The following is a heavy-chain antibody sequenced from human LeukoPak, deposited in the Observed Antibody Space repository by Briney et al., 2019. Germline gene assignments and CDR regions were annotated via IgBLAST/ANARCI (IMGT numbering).Heavy chain of an antibody. V-gene: IGHV1-18*01. CDR2: ISAYNGNT. J-gene: IGHJ4*02. CDR1: GYTFTSYS. CDR3: ARGLGGSGSYFLTFDY. D-gene: IGHD1-26*01. Sequence: ASVKVSCKASGYTFTSYSINWVRQAPGQGLEWMGWISAYNGNTTYAQKVQGRVTMTTDTSTSTAYMELRSLRSDDTAGYYCARGLGGSGSYFLTFDYWGQGTLVTVSS.